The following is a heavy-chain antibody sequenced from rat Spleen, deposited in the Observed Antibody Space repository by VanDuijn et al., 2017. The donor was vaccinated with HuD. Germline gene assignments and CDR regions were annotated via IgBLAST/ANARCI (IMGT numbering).Heavy chain of an antibody. J-gene: IGHJ3*01. Sequence: EVQLVESGGGLVQPGRSLKLSCAASGFTFSNYYMAWVRQAPTKGLEWVAYISTGGGSTYYRDSVKGRFTISRDNAKSTLDLQMDSLRSEDTATYYCTRHDNMGTANWFAYWGQGTLVTVSS. CDR3: TRHDNMGTANWFAY. D-gene: IGHD1-5*01. CDR2: ISTGGGST. V-gene: IGHV5-27*01. CDR1: GFTFSNYY.